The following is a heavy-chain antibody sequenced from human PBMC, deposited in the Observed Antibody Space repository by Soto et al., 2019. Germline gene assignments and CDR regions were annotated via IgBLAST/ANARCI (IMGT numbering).Heavy chain of an antibody. CDR3: ARIPYYDSWSGPLTTSGMDF. Sequence: SGPTLVNPTETLTLTCTVSGFSLSNARMGVSWIRQPPGKALEWLAHIFSDDEKSYSTSLKSRLTISKDTSKSQVVLTMTNMDPVDTATYYCARIPYYDSWSGPLTTSGMDFWGQGTTLPISS. J-gene: IGHJ6*02. D-gene: IGHD3-3*01. CDR1: GFSLSNARMG. V-gene: IGHV2-26*01. CDR2: IFSDDEK.